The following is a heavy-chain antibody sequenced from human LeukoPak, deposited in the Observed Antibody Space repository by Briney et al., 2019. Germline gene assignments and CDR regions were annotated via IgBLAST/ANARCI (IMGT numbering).Heavy chain of an antibody. CDR3: AKGGYSGYDDYYYYGMDV. J-gene: IGHJ6*02. CDR1: GFTFDDYA. D-gene: IGHD5-12*01. Sequence: PGGSLRLSCAASGFTFDDYAMHWVRQAPGKGLEWVSGISWNSGSIGYADSVKGRFTISRDNAKNSLYLQVNSLRAEDTALYYCAKGGYSGYDDYYYYGMDVWGQGTTVTVSS. V-gene: IGHV3-9*01. CDR2: ISWNSGSI.